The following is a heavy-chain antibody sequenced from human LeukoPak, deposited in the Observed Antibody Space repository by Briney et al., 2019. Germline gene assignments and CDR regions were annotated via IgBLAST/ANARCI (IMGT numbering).Heavy chain of an antibody. D-gene: IGHD3-10*01. J-gene: IGHJ4*02. CDR2: ISGSGGST. CDR3: ATGKRGPRPFDY. V-gene: IGHV3-23*01. CDR1: GFTFSSYA. Sequence: GGSLRLSCAASGFTFSSYAMSWARQAPGKGLEWVSGISGSGGSTYYADSVKGRLTISRDNSKNTLYLQMNNLRAEDTAVYYCATGKRGPRPFDYWGQGTLVTVSS.